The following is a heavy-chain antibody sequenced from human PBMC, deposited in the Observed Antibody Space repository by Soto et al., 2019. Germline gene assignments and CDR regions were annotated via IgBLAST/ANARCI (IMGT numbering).Heavy chain of an antibody. V-gene: IGHV1-69*01. CDR3: ARGGGPYVWFNEF. Sequence: QGQLVQSGPEMKKPGLSVKVSCKDSGGLFSSFAISWVRQAPGQGLEWLGGIIPVFGTTNYAEKFQDRVTITADESTNTAYMELSSLTSGDTAIYYCARGGGPYVWFNEFWGQGTLVTVSS. CDR1: GGLFSSFA. J-gene: IGHJ4*02. D-gene: IGHD3-16*01. CDR2: IIPVFGTT.